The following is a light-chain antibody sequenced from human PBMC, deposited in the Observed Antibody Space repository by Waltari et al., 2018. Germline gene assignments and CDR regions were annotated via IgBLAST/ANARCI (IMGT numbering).Light chain of an antibody. CDR2: EVS. V-gene: IGLV2-14*01. Sequence: QSALTQPASVSGSPGQSITISCSGTDSDVGAYDFVSWYQQHPGKAPHLIIYEVSNRPSGISNRFSASKSGNTPSLTISGLHAEDEADYYCSSYTTSSAPGVFVTGTRVTVL. J-gene: IGLJ1*01. CDR3: SSYTTSSAPGV. CDR1: DSDVGAYDF.